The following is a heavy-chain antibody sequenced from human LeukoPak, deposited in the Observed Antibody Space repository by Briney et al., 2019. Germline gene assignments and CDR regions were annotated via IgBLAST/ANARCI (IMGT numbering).Heavy chain of an antibody. Sequence: GGSLRLSCAASGFTFSSYSMNWVRQAPGKGLEWVSSISSSSSYIYYADSVKGRFTISRDNAKNSLYLQMNSLRAEDTAVYYCARHYMGSYYNHGLDYWGQGTLVTVSS. D-gene: IGHD3-10*01. V-gene: IGHV3-21*01. CDR3: ARHYMGSYYNHGLDY. J-gene: IGHJ4*02. CDR1: GFTFSSYS. CDR2: ISSSSSYI.